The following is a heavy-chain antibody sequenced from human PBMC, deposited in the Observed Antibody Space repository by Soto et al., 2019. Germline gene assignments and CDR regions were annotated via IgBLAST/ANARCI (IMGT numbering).Heavy chain of an antibody. CDR3: ARALGYSSSWYPGRFDP. J-gene: IGHJ5*02. CDR1: GDSISSYY. Sequence: ASETLSLTCTVSGDSISSYYWSWIRQPPGKGLEGIGYIYNNGNTNYNPSLKSRVTISVDTSKNQFSLKLSSVTAADTAVYSCARALGYSSSWYPGRFDPWGQGTLVTVSS. D-gene: IGHD6-13*01. CDR2: IYNNGNT. V-gene: IGHV4-59*01.